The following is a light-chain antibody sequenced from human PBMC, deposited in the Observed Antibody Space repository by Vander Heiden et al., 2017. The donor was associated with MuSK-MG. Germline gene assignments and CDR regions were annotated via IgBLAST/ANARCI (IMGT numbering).Light chain of an antibody. CDR2: AAS. CDR3: QQSYSTLWT. J-gene: IGKJ1*01. V-gene: IGKV1-39*01. Sequence: DIQMTQSPSSLSASVGDRVTITCRASQSISSYLNWYQQKPGKAPKLLIYAASSLQSGVPSRFSGSGSGTDFTLTISSLHPEDFATYYCQQSYSTLWTFGQGTKVXIK. CDR1: QSISSY.